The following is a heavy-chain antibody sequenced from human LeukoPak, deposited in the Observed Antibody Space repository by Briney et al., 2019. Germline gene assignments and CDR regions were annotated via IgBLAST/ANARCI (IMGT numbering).Heavy chain of an antibody. CDR2: ISAYNGNT. CDR3: ARVGPYCSSTSCYPDY. D-gene: IGHD2-2*01. V-gene: IGHV1-18*01. CDR1: GYTFTSYG. Sequence: ASVKVSCTASGYTFTSYGISWVRQAPGQGLEWMGWISAYNGNTNYAQKLQGRVTMTTDTSTSTAYMELRSLRSDDTAVYYCARVGPYCSSTSCYPDYWGQGTLVTVSS. J-gene: IGHJ4*02.